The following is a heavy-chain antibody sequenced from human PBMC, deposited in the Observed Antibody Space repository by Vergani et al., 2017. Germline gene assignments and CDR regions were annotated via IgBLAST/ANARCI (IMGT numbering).Heavy chain of an antibody. CDR1: GGSISSGDHC. D-gene: IGHD6-25*01. CDR2: IFYIGTT. Sequence: QVQLQESGPGVVKPSQTLSLTCAVSGGSISSGDHCWTWIRQRPGKGLEWIGYIFYIGTTSDNPSLRSRLTISVDPSQNQFSLMLRSLTAAHTAVYYCARVDTQVPATSHFSYMDVWVKGTTVVVSS. CDR3: ARVDTQVPATSHFSYMDV. V-gene: IGHV4-31*11. J-gene: IGHJ6*03.